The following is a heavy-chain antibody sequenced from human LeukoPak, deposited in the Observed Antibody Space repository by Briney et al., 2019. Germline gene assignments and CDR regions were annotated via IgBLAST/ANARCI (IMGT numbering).Heavy chain of an antibody. CDR1: GFTFSSYG. CDR2: IWYDGSNK. CDR3: AREPGI. Sequence: GGSLRLSCAASGFTFSSYGMHWVRQAPGKGLEWVAVIWYDGSNKYYADSVKGRFTISRDNSKNTLYLQMNSLGAEDTDVYYCAREPGIWGQGTLVTVSS. V-gene: IGHV3-33*01. J-gene: IGHJ4*02.